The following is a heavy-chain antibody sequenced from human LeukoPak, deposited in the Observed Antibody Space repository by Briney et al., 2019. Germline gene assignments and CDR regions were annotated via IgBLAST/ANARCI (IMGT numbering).Heavy chain of an antibody. Sequence: SVKVSCKAAGGTFSSYAISRVRQAPGQGLEWMGGIIPIFGTANYAQKFQGRVTITADESTSTAYMELSSLRSEDTAVYYCAVSKVEMATSYYFDYWGQGTLVTVSS. CDR1: GGTFSSYA. D-gene: IGHD5-24*01. CDR3: AVSKVEMATSYYFDY. J-gene: IGHJ4*02. CDR2: IIPIFGTA. V-gene: IGHV1-69*13.